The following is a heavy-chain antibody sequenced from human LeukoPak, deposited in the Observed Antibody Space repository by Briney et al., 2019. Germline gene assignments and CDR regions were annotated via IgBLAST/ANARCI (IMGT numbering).Heavy chain of an antibody. J-gene: IGHJ4*02. Sequence: SVKVSCKASGFTFTSSAMQWVRQARGQRLEWIGWIVVGSGNTSYTQKFQERVTITRDMSTSTAYMELSSLRSEDTAVYYCARAGRYFDWSSNNHFDYWGQGTLVTVSS. D-gene: IGHD3-9*01. CDR2: IVVGSGNT. CDR1: GFTFTSSA. CDR3: ARAGRYFDWSSNNHFDY. V-gene: IGHV1-58*02.